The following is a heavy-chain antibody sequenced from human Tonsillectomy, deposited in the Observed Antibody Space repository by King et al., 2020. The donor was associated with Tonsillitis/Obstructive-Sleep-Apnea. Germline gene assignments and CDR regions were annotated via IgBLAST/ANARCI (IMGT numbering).Heavy chain of an antibody. J-gene: IGHJ6*03. CDR1: GFTFSSYW. D-gene: IGHD5-12*01. CDR3: ARDPQDMVATFPYYHYYMDV. V-gene: IGHV3-74*03. Sequence: VQLVESGGGLVQPGGSLRLSCAASGFTFSSYWMHWVRQAPGKGLVWVSRIKSDGSSTTYADSVKGRFTISRDNAKNTVFLQMNSLRAEDTAVYYCARDPQDMVATFPYYHYYMDVWGKGTTVTVSS. CDR2: IKSDGSST.